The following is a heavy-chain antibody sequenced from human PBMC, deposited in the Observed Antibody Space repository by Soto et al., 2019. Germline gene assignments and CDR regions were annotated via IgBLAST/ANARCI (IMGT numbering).Heavy chain of an antibody. CDR3: AREGRDKPTHYFDY. Sequence: QVQLQESGPGLVKPSQTLSLTCTVSGGSISRGDYYWSWIRQHPGKGLEWIGYIYYSGSTYYNPSLKSRVNLSIDTSKNQLALKLSSVTAADTAVYYCAREGRDKPTHYFDYWGQGTLVTVSS. CDR1: GGSISRGDYY. CDR2: IYYSGST. V-gene: IGHV4-31*03. D-gene: IGHD2-15*01. J-gene: IGHJ4*02.